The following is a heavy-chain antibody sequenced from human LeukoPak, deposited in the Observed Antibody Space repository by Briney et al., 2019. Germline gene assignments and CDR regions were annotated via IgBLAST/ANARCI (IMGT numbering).Heavy chain of an antibody. Sequence: GGSLRLSCAASGFTFSSYFMNWVRQAPGKGLEWVSSISSTSSCIYYADSVKGRFTISRDNAKNSLYLQMNSLRAEDTAAYYCARGLCGGDCHSDWGQGTLVTVSS. CDR2: ISSTSSCI. CDR1: GFTFSSYF. D-gene: IGHD2-21*02. CDR3: ARGLCGGDCHSD. J-gene: IGHJ4*02. V-gene: IGHV3-21*01.